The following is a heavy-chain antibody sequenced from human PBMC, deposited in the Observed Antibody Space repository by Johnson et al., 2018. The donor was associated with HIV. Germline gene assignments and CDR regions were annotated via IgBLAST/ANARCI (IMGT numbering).Heavy chain of an antibody. CDR3: ARVGAFGDGSSLGAFDI. D-gene: IGHD3-10*01. V-gene: IGHV3-13*01. J-gene: IGHJ3*02. CDR2: IGSAGDT. CDR1: GFTFSSYD. Sequence: VQLVESGGGLVQPGGSLRLSCAASGFTFSSYDMHWVRQATGKGLEWVSGIGSAGDTYYPGSVKGRFTISRENAKNSLYLQMHSLRAGDTAVYYCARVGAFGDGSSLGAFDIWGQGTMVTVSS.